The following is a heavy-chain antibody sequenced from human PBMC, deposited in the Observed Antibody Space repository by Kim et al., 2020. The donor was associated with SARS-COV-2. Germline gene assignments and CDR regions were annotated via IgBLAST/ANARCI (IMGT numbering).Heavy chain of an antibody. CDR3: ALGVDYLDY. Sequence: GGSLRLSCATSGFMFSTYWMTWVRQAPGKGLEWVANIQQEGNEKHYVDSVKVRFTISRYNAQNSLHLQMDRLRAEDTAVYYCALGVDYLDYWGQGTLVTAPS. V-gene: IGHV3-7*01. CDR2: IQQEGNEK. D-gene: IGHD3-3*01. J-gene: IGHJ4*02. CDR1: GFMFSTYW.